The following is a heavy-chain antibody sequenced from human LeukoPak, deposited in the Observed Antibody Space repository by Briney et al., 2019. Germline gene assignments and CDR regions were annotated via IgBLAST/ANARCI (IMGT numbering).Heavy chain of an antibody. CDR1: GVSISSSSYY. J-gene: IGHJ4*02. Sequence: PSETLSLTCTVSGVSISSSSYYWGWLRQPAGKGLEWIGSIYYSGSTYYNPSLKSRVTISVDTSKNQSSLKLSSVTAADTAVYYCARQEMATIRGFDSWGQGTLVTVSS. D-gene: IGHD5-24*01. CDR2: IYYSGST. V-gene: IGHV4-39*01. CDR3: ARQEMATIRGFDS.